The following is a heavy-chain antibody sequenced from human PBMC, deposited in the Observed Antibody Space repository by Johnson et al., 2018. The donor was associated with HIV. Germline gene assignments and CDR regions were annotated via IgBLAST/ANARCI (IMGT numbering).Heavy chain of an antibody. CDR3: AKGDKMATITSRYDAFDL. CDR2: IYSGGST. CDR1: GFTFSDYS. D-gene: IGHD5-24*01. V-gene: IGHV3-NL1*01. Sequence: QVQLVESGGGLVQPGGSLRFFCAASGFTFSDYSIYWVRRAPGKGLEWVSVIYSGGSTYYADSVKGRFTISRDNSKNTLYLQMNSLRAEDTAVYYCAKGDKMATITSRYDAFDLWGQGTMVIVSS. J-gene: IGHJ3*01.